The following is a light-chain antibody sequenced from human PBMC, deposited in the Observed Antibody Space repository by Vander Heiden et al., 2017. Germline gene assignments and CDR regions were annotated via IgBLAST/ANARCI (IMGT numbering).Light chain of an antibody. CDR2: GAS. Sequence: EIVMTQSPATMSVSPGERATLSCRASQSVSSNLAWYQQKPGQAPRLLIYGASTRATGIPARFSGSGSGTEFTLTISSLQSEDFAVYYCQQYNNWPPVAFGQGTKVEIK. V-gene: IGKV3-15*01. CDR3: QQYNNWPPVA. CDR1: QSVSSN. J-gene: IGKJ1*01.